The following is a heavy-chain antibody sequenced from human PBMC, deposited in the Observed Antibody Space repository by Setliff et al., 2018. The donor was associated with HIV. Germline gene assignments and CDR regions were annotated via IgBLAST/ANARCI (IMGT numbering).Heavy chain of an antibody. D-gene: IGHD1-26*01. J-gene: IGHJ4*02. CDR2: IKHSGST. CDR3: ARGGFKWSGSYADY. V-gene: IGHV4-34*01. Sequence: PSETLSLTCAVHGGSFSDYYWTWIRQPPGKGLEWIGEIKHSGSTNYNPSLKSRVTISVDTATNQFSLNLTSVTAADTAVYYCARGGFKWSGSYADYWGQGTLVTVSS. CDR1: GGSFSDYY.